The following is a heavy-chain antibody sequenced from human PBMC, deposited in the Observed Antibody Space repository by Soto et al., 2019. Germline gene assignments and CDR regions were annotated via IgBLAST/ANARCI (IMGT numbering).Heavy chain of an antibody. CDR2: VYYFGST. V-gene: IGHV4-59*01. J-gene: IGHJ4*02. CDR1: GGSLSNYY. Sequence: NPSETLSLTCTVSGGSLSNYYWTWIRQPPGMRLEWIGYVYYFGSTNYNPSLKSRVTISLDTSKNQFSLNLRSVTPADTAVYYCARSPQQRLDRPFDYWGQGILVTVSS. CDR3: ARSPQQRLDRPFDY. D-gene: IGHD6-13*01.